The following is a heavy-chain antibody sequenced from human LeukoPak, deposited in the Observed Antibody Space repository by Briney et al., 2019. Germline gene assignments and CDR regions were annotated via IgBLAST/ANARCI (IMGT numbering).Heavy chain of an antibody. V-gene: IGHV4-39*01. J-gene: IGHJ4*02. CDR3: ATSRSGWFSLDY. CDR2: IHYSGSP. Sequence: PSETLSLTCIVSGGSVSNSTYYWACIRQPPGKGLEWIGSIHYSGSPYYNPSLKSRVTISADTSKNQFSLRLSSVTAADTAIYFCATSRSGWFSLDYWGQGTLVSVSS. CDR1: GGSVSNSTYY. D-gene: IGHD6-19*01.